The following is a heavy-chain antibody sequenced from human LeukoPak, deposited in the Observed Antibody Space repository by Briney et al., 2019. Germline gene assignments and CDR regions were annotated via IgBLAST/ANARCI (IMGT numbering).Heavy chain of an antibody. CDR3: ARDKIQLWQFDY. CDR2: IIPILGIA. V-gene: IGHV1-69*04. Sequence: SVKVSCKASGGTFSSYAISWVRQAPGQGLEWMGRIIPILGIANYAQKFQGRVTITADKSTSTAYMELSSLRSEDTAVYYCARDKIQLWQFDYWGQGTLVTVSS. J-gene: IGHJ4*02. CDR1: GGTFSSYA. D-gene: IGHD5-18*01.